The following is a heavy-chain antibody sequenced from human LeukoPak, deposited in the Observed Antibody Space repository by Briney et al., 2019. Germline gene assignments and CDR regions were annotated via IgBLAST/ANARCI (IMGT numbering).Heavy chain of an antibody. CDR2: IRPSGDNT. J-gene: IGHJ1*01. Sequence: PGGSLRLSCAASGFTFSSYDMTWVRQAPGRGLEWVSSIRPSGDNTYYGDSVKGRFTISRDNAKNSLSLRMNSLSAEDTAVYYCATGYSSGWYFYFQHWGQGSLVSVSS. CDR3: ATGYSSGWYFYFQH. D-gene: IGHD6-19*01. CDR1: GFTFSSYD. V-gene: IGHV3-23*01.